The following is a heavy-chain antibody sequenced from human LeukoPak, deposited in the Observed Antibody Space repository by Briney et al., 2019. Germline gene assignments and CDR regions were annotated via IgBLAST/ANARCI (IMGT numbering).Heavy chain of an antibody. CDR2: FHTSGST. Sequence: SETLSLTCTVSGGSIRSHYWIWVRQPAGKGLEWIGRFHTSGSTNYNPSLKSRVSMSVDTSKNQFSLNLSSVTAADTAVYYCARDQTYSGSGIYTYFDYWGQGILVTVSS. V-gene: IGHV4-4*07. D-gene: IGHD3-10*01. CDR3: ARDQTYSGSGIYTYFDY. CDR1: GGSIRSHY. J-gene: IGHJ4*02.